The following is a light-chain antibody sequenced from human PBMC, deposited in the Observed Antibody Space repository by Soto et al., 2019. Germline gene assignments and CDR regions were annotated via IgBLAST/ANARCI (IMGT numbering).Light chain of an antibody. Sequence: IQLTQSPSSLSASVGDRVTSTCRASQGISSYLAWYQQKPGKAPKLLIYAASTLQSGVPSRFSGSGSGTDFTLTISSLQPEDFATYYCQQLNSYQWTFGQGTKVDIK. V-gene: IGKV1-9*01. J-gene: IGKJ1*01. CDR2: AAS. CDR3: QQLNSYQWT. CDR1: QGISSY.